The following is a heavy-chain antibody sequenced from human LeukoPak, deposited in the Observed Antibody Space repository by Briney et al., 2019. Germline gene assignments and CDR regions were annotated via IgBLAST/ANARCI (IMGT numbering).Heavy chain of an antibody. CDR2: INPNSGGT. V-gene: IGHV1-2*02. D-gene: IGHD1-1*01. Sequence: ASVTVSCKASGYTFTDYFLQWVRHAPGQGLEWMGWINPNSGGTSYAQKFQGRVTMTRDMSISTAYMELSRLTSDDTAVYYCARDYELGTAGTAYEYFDCWGQGTLVTVSS. CDR3: ARDYELGTAGTAYEYFDC. J-gene: IGHJ4*02. CDR1: GYTFTDYF.